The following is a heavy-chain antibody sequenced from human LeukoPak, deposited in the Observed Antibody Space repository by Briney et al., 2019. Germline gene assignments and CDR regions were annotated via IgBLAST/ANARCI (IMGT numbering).Heavy chain of an antibody. J-gene: IGHJ4*02. CDR3: ARIHYGDFHDFGY. V-gene: IGHV3-7*04. D-gene: IGHD4-17*01. Sequence: SVKGRFTISRDNAKNSLYLQMNSLRAEDTAMYYCARIHYGDFHDFGYWGQGTLVTVSS.